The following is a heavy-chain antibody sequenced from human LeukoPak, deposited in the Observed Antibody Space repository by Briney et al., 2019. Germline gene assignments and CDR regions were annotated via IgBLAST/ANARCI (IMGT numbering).Heavy chain of an antibody. D-gene: IGHD6-19*01. CDR3: ASDRQWLVRGENY. V-gene: IGHV3-21*01. CDR1: GFTFSSYS. J-gene: IGHJ4*02. Sequence: GGSLRLSCXASGFTFSSYSMNWVRQAPGKGLEWVSSISSSSSYIYYADSVKGRFTISRDNAKNSLYLQMNSLRAEDTAVYYCASDRQWLVRGENYWGQGTLVTVSS. CDR2: ISSSSSYI.